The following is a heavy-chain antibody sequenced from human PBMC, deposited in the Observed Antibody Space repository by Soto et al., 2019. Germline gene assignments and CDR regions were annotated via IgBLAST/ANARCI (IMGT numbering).Heavy chain of an antibody. Sequence: KQSQTLSLTCAISGDSVSSNSAAWNWIRQSPSRGLEWLGRTYYRSKWYNDYAVSVKSRITINPDTSKNQFSLQLNSVTPEDTAVYYCARGDRRSSSWYYYYYYMDVWGKGTTVTVSS. D-gene: IGHD6-13*01. CDR3: ARGDRRSSSWYYYYYYMDV. J-gene: IGHJ6*03. CDR2: TYYRSKWYN. CDR1: GDSVSSNSAA. V-gene: IGHV6-1*01.